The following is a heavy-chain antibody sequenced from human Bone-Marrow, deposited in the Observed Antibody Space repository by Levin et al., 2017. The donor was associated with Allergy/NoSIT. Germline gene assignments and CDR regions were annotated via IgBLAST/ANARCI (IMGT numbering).Heavy chain of an antibody. V-gene: IGHV3-7*01. CDR2: IKADGSEK. CDR1: GFTLSQYW. D-gene: IGHD2-8*02. J-gene: IGHJ6*01. CDR3: AKGFTVYYYYNGMDV. Sequence: GESLKISCAASGFTLSQYWMTWVRQAPGKGLEWVAKIKADGSEKYYVDSLKGRFSISRDNTRKSVSLQISNLRAEDTAVYYCAKGFTVYYYYNGMDVWGQGTTVTVSS.